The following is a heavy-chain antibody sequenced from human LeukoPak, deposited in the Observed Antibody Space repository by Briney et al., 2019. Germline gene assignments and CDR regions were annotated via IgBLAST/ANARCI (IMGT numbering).Heavy chain of an antibody. Sequence: GGSLRLSCAASGFTFSSYSMNWVRQVPGKGLEWVSSISSSSSYIYYADSVKGRFTISRDNAKNSLYLQMNSLRAEDTAVYYCAREYYYDSSGYPNWFDPWGQGTLVTVSS. D-gene: IGHD3-22*01. CDR1: GFTFSSYS. CDR3: AREYYYDSSGYPNWFDP. CDR2: ISSSSSYI. V-gene: IGHV3-21*01. J-gene: IGHJ5*02.